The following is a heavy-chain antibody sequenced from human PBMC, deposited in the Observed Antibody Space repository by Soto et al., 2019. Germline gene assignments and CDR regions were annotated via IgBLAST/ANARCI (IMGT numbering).Heavy chain of an antibody. V-gene: IGHV4-30-4*01. CDR2: IYYSGST. J-gene: IGHJ5*02. CDR3: ARDVWGRNWFDP. Sequence: SETLSLTCTVSGGSISSGDYYWSWFRQPPGKGLEWIGYIYYSGSTYYNPSLKSRVTISVDTSKNQFSLKLSSVTAADTAVYYCARDVWGRNWFDPWGQGTLVTVSS. D-gene: IGHD3-16*01. CDR1: GGSISSGDYY.